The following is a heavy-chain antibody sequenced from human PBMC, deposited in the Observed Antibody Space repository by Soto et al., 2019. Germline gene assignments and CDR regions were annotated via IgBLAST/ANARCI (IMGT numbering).Heavy chain of an antibody. CDR1: GYTFTGYY. V-gene: IGHV1-2*02. CDR2: INPETGGP. J-gene: IGHJ6*02. Sequence: QVQLVQSGADVKTPGASVRVSCKASGYTFTGYYVHWVRESPGPGLGWMGWINPETGGPSYAQKFQGRVTLSRDTSINTAYLEVSRLRFYDAAVYFCARERYQVISDGMDVWGQGTTVTVSS. D-gene: IGHD2-2*01. CDR3: ARERYQVISDGMDV.